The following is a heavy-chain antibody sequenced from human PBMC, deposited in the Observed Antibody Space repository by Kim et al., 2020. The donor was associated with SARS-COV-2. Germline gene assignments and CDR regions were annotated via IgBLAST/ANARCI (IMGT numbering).Heavy chain of an antibody. V-gene: IGHV4-59*01. J-gene: IGHJ4*02. Sequence: YSPSLKSRVTISVDTSKNQFSLKLSSVTAADTAVYYCARDPNGWESGYLDWGQGTLVTVSS. D-gene: IGHD3-3*01. CDR3: ARDPNGWESGYLD.